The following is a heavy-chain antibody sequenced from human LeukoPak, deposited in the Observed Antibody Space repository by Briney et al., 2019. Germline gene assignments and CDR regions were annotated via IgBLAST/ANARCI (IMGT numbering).Heavy chain of an antibody. CDR2: INPNSGGT. Sequence: ASVKVSCKASGYTFTGYYIHWVRQAPGQGLEWMGWINPNSGGTNYAQNFQGRVTMTRDTSISTAYMELSSLRSDDTAVYYCAGLSNGASEYWGQGTLVTVSS. J-gene: IGHJ4*02. D-gene: IGHD1-26*01. V-gene: IGHV1-2*02. CDR3: AGLSNGASEY. CDR1: GYTFTGYY.